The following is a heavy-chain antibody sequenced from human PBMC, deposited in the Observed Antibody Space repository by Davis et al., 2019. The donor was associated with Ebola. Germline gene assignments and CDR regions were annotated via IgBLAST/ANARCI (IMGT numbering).Heavy chain of an antibody. J-gene: IGHJ4*02. CDR1: GFVFSNYV. D-gene: IGHD2-2*02. CDR2: LGTSADT. V-gene: IGHV3-23*01. Sequence: GESLKISCAASGFVFSNYVMSWVRQAPGKGLGWVSTLGTSADTYYADSVKGRFTISRDNAKNSLYLQMNSLRGEDTAFYYCAKGRTIPLALDFWGRGTLVTVSS. CDR3: AKGRTIPLALDF.